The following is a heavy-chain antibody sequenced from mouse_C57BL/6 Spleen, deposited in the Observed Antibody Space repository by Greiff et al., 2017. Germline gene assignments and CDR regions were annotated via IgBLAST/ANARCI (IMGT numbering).Heavy chain of an antibody. CDR1: GFTFSSYG. CDR2: ISSGGSYT. D-gene: IGHD1-1*01. CDR3: GRHNGSYYFYD. J-gene: IGHJ2*01. Sequence: EVQLVESGGDLVKPGGSLKLSCAASGFTFSSYGMSWVRQTPDKRLEWVATISSGGSYTYYPDSVKGRFTISRDNAKNTLYLQMSSLKSEDTAMYYCGRHNGSYYFYDWGQGTTLTVSS. V-gene: IGHV5-6*01.